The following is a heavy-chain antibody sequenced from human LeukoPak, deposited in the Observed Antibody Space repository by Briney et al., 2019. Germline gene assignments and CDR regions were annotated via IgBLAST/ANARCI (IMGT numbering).Heavy chain of an antibody. V-gene: IGHV4-59*01. J-gene: IGHJ3*02. CDR1: GGSISSYY. CDR3: ARAGRDAFDI. Sequence: SETLSLTCTVSGGSISSYYWSWIRQPPGKGLEWIGYIYYSGSTNYNPSLKSRVTISVDTSKNQFSLKLSSVTAADTAAYYCARAGRDAFDIWGQGTMVTVSS. CDR2: IYYSGST.